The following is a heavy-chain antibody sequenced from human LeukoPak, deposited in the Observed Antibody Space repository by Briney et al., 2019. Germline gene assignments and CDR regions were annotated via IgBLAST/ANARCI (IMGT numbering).Heavy chain of an antibody. V-gene: IGHV4-39*01. Sequence: SETLSLTFTVSGGSISSSSYYWGWIRQPPGKGLEWIGTIYYSGSTYYNPSLKSRVTISIDTSNNQFSLKLSSVTAADTAVYYCARHDNAATGNFEYWGQGTLVTVSS. CDR1: GGSISSSSYY. CDR2: IYYSGST. CDR3: ARHDNAATGNFEY. D-gene: IGHD1-1*01. J-gene: IGHJ4*02.